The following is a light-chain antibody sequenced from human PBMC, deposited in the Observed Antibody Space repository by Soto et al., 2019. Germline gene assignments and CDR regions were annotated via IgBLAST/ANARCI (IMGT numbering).Light chain of an antibody. CDR3: QQYGGSPFT. V-gene: IGKV3-20*01. J-gene: IGKJ3*01. CDR2: NTF. CDR1: QSFSTSY. Sequence: EIVLTQSPGTLSLSPGDRATLSCRASQSFSTSYLAWYQHKPGQALRLLIYNTFTRATGIPDRFSGSGSGTDFTLTISRLEPEDFAVYHCQQYGGSPFTFGPGTKVDIK.